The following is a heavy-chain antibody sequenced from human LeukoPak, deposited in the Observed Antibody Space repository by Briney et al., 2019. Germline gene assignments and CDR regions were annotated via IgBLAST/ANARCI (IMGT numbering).Heavy chain of an antibody. CDR2: IYTSGST. J-gene: IGHJ4*02. D-gene: IGHD2-2*01. Sequence: PSETLSLTCTVSGGSISSYYWSWIRQPAGKGLEWIGRIYTSGSTNYSPSLKSRVTMSVGTSKNQFSLKLSSVTAADTAVYYCARDLVGYCSSTSCYGDRGFDYWGQGTLVTVSS. CDR1: GGSISSYY. CDR3: ARDLVGYCSSTSCYGDRGFDY. V-gene: IGHV4-4*07.